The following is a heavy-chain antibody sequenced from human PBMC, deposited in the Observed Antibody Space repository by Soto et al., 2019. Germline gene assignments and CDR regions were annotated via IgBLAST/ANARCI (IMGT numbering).Heavy chain of an antibody. D-gene: IGHD4-17*01. V-gene: IGHV4-34*01. Sequence: SETLSLTCAVYGGSFSGYYWSLIRQPPGKGLEWIGEINHSGSTNYNPSLKSRVTISVDTSKNQFSLKLSSVTAADTAVYYCAREETVSDYYYYGMDVWGQGTTVTVSS. CDR2: INHSGST. CDR1: GGSFSGYY. CDR3: AREETVSDYYYYGMDV. J-gene: IGHJ6*02.